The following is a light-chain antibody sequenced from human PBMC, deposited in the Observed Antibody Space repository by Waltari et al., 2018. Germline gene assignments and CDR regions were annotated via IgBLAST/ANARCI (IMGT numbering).Light chain of an antibody. CDR1: QIISSD. V-gene: IGKV1-39*01. CDR2: AAS. CDR3: QQTYITPHT. J-gene: IGKJ2*01. Sequence: DIQMTQSPSSLSASVGDTVTITCRASQIISSDLNWYQQKPGKAPKLLIYAASTLQSEVPSRFSGSGSGTDFTLTISSLQPEDFATYYCQQTYITPHTFGQGTKLEIK.